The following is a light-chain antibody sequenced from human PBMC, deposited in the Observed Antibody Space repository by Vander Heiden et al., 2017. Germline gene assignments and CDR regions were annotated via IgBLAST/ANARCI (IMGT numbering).Light chain of an antibody. Sequence: SVLTQPPSVSGAPAQRVTISCTGSSSNIGAGYDVHWYQQIPGTVPKLLIHGDTNRPSGVPDRFSASRSGTSASLAITGLQAEDEADYYCQSYDSSLSGSGVFGGGTKLTVL. V-gene: IGLV1-40*01. CDR3: QSYDSSLSGSGV. CDR1: SSNIGAGYD. CDR2: GDT. J-gene: IGLJ2*01.